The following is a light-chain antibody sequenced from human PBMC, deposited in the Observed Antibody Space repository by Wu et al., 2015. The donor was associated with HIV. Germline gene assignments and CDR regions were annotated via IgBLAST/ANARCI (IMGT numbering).Light chain of an antibody. CDR3: QVYGGSPLFT. J-gene: IGKJ3*01. Sequence: EIVLTQSPGTLSLSPGERATLSCRASQSVSSSYLAWYQQKPGQAPRLLIYGASSRATGIPDRFSGSGSGTDFTLTISRLEPEDFAVYYCQVYGGSPLFTFGPGTTVDIK. CDR1: QSVSSSY. CDR2: GAS. V-gene: IGKV3-20*01.